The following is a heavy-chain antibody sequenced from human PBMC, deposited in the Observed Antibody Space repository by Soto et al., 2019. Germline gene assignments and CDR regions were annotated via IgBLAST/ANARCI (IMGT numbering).Heavy chain of an antibody. V-gene: IGHV4-34*01. J-gene: IGHJ5*02. D-gene: IGHD3-22*01. CDR1: GGSFSGYY. CDR2: INHSGST. CDR3: ASGGYYYDSSGYYDFRFDP. Sequence: SETLSLTCAVYGGSFSGYYWSWIRQPPGKGLEWIGEINHSGSTNYNPSLKSRVTISVDTSKNQFSLKLSSVTAADTAVYYCASGGYYYDSSGYYDFRFDPWGQGTLVTVS.